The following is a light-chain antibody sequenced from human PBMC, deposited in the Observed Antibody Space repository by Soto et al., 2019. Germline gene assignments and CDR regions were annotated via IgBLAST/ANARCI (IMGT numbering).Light chain of an antibody. V-gene: IGKV3D-20*01. Sequence: IVLTQSPGTLSLSPGEVATLSCGASQTITYNFLAWYQKKPGLAPRLLVYDASNRATGIPDRFSGSGSGTDFTLTISTLEPEDFAVYYCQQYGESSSTFGGGTRVEI. CDR2: DAS. CDR3: QQYGESSST. CDR1: QTITYNF. J-gene: IGKJ4*01.